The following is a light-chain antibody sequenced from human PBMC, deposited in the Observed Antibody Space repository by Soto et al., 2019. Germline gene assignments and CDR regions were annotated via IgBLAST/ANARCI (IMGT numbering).Light chain of an antibody. Sequence: DIPMTQSPSSLSASVGDSVTIPCRASQRINKYLNWYQQRSGRAPRPLIHTASSLHSGVPSRFSGTGSGSDFTLTISSLQPEDFATYFCQQSFSTPYTFGQGTKLEI. CDR2: TAS. CDR1: QRINKY. V-gene: IGKV1-39*01. J-gene: IGKJ2*01. CDR3: QQSFSTPYT.